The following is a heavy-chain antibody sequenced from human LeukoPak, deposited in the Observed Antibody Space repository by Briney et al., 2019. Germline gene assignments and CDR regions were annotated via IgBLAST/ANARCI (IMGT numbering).Heavy chain of an antibody. CDR1: GYTFTSYA. CDR2: IITNTGNP. V-gene: IGHV7-4-1*02. D-gene: IGHD3-10*01. CDR3: ARAPRHDPRTLWFGELLLDY. Sequence: ASVKVSCKASGYTFTSYAMNWVRQAPGQGLEWMGWIITNTGNPTYAQGFTGRFVFSLDASVSTAYLQISSLKAEDTAVYYCARAPRHDPRTLWFGELLLDYWGQGTLVTVSS. J-gene: IGHJ4*02.